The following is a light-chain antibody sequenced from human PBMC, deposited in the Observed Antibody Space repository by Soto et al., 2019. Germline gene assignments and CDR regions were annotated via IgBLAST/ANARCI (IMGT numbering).Light chain of an antibody. Sequence: EIVMTQSPATLSVSPGEGATISCRASQSVSSKLAWYQQKPGQAPRLLIYGASTRATGIPARFSGSGSGTEFTLIICSLQSEDSAVYYCQQYNSWLWTFGQGTKVDIK. CDR2: GAS. CDR3: QQYNSWLWT. J-gene: IGKJ1*01. V-gene: IGKV3-15*01. CDR1: QSVSSK.